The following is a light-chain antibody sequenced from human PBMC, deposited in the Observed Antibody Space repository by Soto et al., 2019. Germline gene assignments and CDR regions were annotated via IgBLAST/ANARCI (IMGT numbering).Light chain of an antibody. Sequence: QSALTQPPSASGSPGQSVTISCTGTSNDIGLYNYVSWYQQHPGQVPKLLISEVNKRASGVPHRFSGSKSGNTASLTVSGLQAEDEADYYCSSYGGHSNYILGTGTKLTVL. CDR1: SNDIGLYNY. V-gene: IGLV2-8*01. J-gene: IGLJ1*01. CDR3: SSYGGHSNYI. CDR2: EVN.